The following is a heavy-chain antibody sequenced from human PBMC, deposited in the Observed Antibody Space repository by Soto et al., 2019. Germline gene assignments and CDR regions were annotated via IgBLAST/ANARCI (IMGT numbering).Heavy chain of an antibody. J-gene: IGHJ6*02. CDR1: GGSIGGSNYF. D-gene: IGHD3-10*01. V-gene: IGHV4-39*01. CDR2: IYSSGST. Sequence: SETLSLTCTVSGGSIGGSNYFWGWSRQSPGTGLEWLGTIYSSGSTYYHPSLKSRITMSLDTSKNQFSLNLGSVTAADTAGYYCTRRRFGVRGVTNMDVWGQVPQGTFS. CDR3: TRRRFGVRGVTNMDV.